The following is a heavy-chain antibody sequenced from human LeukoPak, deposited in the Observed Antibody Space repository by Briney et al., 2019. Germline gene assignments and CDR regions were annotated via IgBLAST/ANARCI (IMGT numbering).Heavy chain of an antibody. Sequence: ETLSLTCTVSGGSISSSSYYWGWIRQPPGKGLEWVSAISGSGGSTYYADSVKGRFTISRDNSKNTLYLQMNSLRAEDTAVYYCAKGEHFWSGFLGYWGQGTLVTVSS. J-gene: IGHJ4*02. CDR3: AKGEHFWSGFLGY. CDR1: GGSISSSSYY. V-gene: IGHV3-23*01. D-gene: IGHD3-3*02. CDR2: ISGSGGST.